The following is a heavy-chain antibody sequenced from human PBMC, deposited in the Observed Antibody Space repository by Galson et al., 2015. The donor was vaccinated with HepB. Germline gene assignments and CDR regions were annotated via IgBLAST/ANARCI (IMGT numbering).Heavy chain of an antibody. CDR2: IYYSGST. V-gene: IGHV4-30-4*01. Sequence: LSLTCTVSGGSISSGDYYWSWIRQPPGKGLEWIGYIYYSGSTYYNPSLKSRVTISVDTSKNQFSLKLSSVTAADTAVYYCARDPAVGATNWYFDLWGRGTLVTVSS. J-gene: IGHJ2*01. CDR1: GGSISSGDYY. CDR3: ARDPAVGATNWYFDL. D-gene: IGHD1-26*01.